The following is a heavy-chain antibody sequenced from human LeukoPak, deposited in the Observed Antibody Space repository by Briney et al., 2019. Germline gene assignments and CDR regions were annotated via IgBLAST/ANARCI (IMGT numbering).Heavy chain of an antibody. V-gene: IGHV3-23*01. J-gene: IGHJ4*02. CDR3: VKDRCDRTTCPEV. Sequence: GGSPRLSCTASGFTFSTYAMSWVRQAPGEGLEWVSGISGSGGSTYYTDSVKGRFTISRDNSKNTLHLQMGSLRAEDTALYYCVKDRCDRTTCPEVWGQGTLVTVSS. CDR1: GFTFSTYA. CDR2: ISGSGGST. D-gene: IGHD2-2*01.